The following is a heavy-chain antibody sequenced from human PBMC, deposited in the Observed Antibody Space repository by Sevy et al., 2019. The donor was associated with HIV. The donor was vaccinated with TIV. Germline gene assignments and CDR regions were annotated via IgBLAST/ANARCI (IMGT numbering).Heavy chain of an antibody. CDR1: GFTFDDYG. V-gene: IGHV3-20*04. CDR2: INWNGGST. D-gene: IGHD5-18*01. Sequence: GGSLRLSCAASGFTFDDYGMSWVRQAPGKGLEWVSGINWNGGSTGYADSVKGRFTISRDNATNSLYLQVKSMRAEDTALYYCARHGYGYGYHALLDYYYGMDVWGQGTTVTVSS. CDR3: ARHGYGYGYHALLDYYYGMDV. J-gene: IGHJ6*02.